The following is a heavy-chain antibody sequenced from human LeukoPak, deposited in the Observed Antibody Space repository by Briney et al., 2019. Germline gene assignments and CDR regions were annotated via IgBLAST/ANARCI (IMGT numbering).Heavy chain of an antibody. CDR1: RFTFSSYG. J-gene: IGHJ4*02. V-gene: IGHV3-30*18. CDR2: ISHDGSNK. CDR3: AKDARNYYGSGSYYNVEY. D-gene: IGHD3-10*01. Sequence: GGSLRFSSAASRFTFSSYGMHWVRQAPGKGLECVAVISHDGSNKYYADSVKGRFTISRDNSKNTLYLQMNSLRAEDTAVYYCAKDARNYYGSGSYYNVEYWGQGTLVTVSS.